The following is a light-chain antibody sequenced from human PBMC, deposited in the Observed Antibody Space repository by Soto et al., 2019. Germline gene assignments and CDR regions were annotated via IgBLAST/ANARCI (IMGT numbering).Light chain of an antibody. CDR3: QQLHTYPLT. CDR2: AAS. J-gene: IGKJ4*01. V-gene: IGKV1-9*01. Sequence: DIQLTQSPSFLSASVGDRVTITCRASQGISSYLAWYQQKPGKAPKLLIYAASTLQSGVPSRFSGSGSGTDFTLTISSLQPEEFATYYCQQLHTYPLTCGGGTNVEIK. CDR1: QGISSY.